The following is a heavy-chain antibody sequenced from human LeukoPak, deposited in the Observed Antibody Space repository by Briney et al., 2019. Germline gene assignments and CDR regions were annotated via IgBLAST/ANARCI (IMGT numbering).Heavy chain of an antibody. CDR3: ARGERGLWFGEYDLDY. CDR1: GFTLSTYA. Sequence: PGGSLRLSCAASGFTLSTYAMHSVRQAPGKGLEYVSFIHSNGGSTYYVNSVKGRFTISRDNSKNTLYLQMGSLRADDMAVYYCARGERGLWFGEYDLDYWGRGTLVTVSS. CDR2: IHSNGGST. V-gene: IGHV3-64*01. D-gene: IGHD3-10*01. J-gene: IGHJ4*02.